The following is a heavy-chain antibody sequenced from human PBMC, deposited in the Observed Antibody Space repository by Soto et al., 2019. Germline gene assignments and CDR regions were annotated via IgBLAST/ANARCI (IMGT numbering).Heavy chain of an antibody. J-gene: IGHJ4*02. Sequence: GGSLRLSCAASGFTFSSYAMNWVRQAPGKGLEWVSAISGSGDSTYYVDSVKGRFTISRDNAENSLYLQMNSLRAEDTAVYYCARDYRADWGPGTLVTVSS. CDR3: ARDYRAD. V-gene: IGHV3-23*01. CDR2: ISGSGDST. CDR1: GFTFSSYA. D-gene: IGHD1-26*01.